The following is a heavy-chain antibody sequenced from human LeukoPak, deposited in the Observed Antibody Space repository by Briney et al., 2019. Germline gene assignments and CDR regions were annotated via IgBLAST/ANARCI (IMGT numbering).Heavy chain of an antibody. CDR3: ARATGYGGNSDAFDI. V-gene: IGHV1-46*01. CDR2: IYPSGGST. CDR1: GYTFTSYY. J-gene: IGHJ3*02. D-gene: IGHD4-23*01. Sequence: GASVKVSCKASGYTFTSYYMHWVRQAPGQGLEWMGIIYPSGGSTSYAQKFQGRVTMTRDTSTSTVYMELSSLRSEDTAVYYCARATGYGGNSDAFDIWGQGTMVTVSS.